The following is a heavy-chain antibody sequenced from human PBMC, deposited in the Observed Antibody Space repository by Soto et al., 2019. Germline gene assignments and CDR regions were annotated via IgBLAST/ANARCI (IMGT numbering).Heavy chain of an antibody. CDR2: IYYSGST. CDR3: AGAWYCDFWSGYPWFDP. V-gene: IGHV4-59*01. Sequence: QVQLQESGPGLVKPSETLSLTCTVSGGSISSYYWSWIRQPPGKGLEWIGYIYYSGSTNYNPSLNNRVTISVSASKTQFSLKLSFVTAADTAVYYCAGAWYCDFWSGYPWFDPWGQGTLVTVSS. D-gene: IGHD3-3*01. CDR1: GGSISSYY. J-gene: IGHJ5*02.